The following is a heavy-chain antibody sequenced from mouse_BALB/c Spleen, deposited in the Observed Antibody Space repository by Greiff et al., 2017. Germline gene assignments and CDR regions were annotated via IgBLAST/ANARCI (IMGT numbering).Heavy chain of an antibody. CDR2: INPSTGYT. Sequence: QVQLQQSGAELAKPGASVKMSCKASGYTFTSYWMHWVKQRPGQGLEWIGYINPSTGYTEYNQKFKDKATLTADKSSSTAYMQLSSLTSEDSAVYYCAEGLYDGLFPYWGQGTLVTVSA. D-gene: IGHD2-3*01. V-gene: IGHV1-7*01. CDR1: GYTFTSYW. J-gene: IGHJ3*01. CDR3: AEGLYDGLFPY.